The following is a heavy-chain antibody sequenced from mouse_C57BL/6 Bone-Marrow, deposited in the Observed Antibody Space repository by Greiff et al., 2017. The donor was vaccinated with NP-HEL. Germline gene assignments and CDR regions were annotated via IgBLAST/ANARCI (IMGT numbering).Heavy chain of an antibody. CDR1: GYSITSGYY. D-gene: IGHD1-1*01. V-gene: IGHV3-6*01. J-gene: IGHJ4*01. CDR2: ISYDGST. CDR3: ARDRGIITTNAVGY. Sequence: EVKLQESGPGLVKPSQSLSLTCSVTGYSITSGYYWNWIRQFPGNKLEWTGYISYDGSTNYNPSLKNRISISRDTAKNQFFLQLNSVTTEHTATYYCARDRGIITTNAVGYWGQGTSVTVSS.